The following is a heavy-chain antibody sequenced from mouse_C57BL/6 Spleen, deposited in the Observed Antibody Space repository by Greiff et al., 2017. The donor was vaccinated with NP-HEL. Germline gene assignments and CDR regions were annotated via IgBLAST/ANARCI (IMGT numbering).Heavy chain of an antibody. CDR3: ASLYDGYYGAMDY. Sequence: EVKLMESGGGLVQPGGSLSLSCAASGFTFTDYYMSWVRQPPGKALEWLGFIRNKANGYTTEYSASVKGRFTISRDNSQSILYLQMNALRAEDSATYYCASLYDGYYGAMDYWGQGTSVTVSS. J-gene: IGHJ4*01. CDR2: IRNKANGYTT. D-gene: IGHD2-3*01. V-gene: IGHV7-3*01. CDR1: GFTFTDYY.